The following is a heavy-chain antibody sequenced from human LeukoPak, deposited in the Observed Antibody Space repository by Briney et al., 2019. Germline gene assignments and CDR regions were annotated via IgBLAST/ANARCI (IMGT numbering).Heavy chain of an antibody. J-gene: IGHJ5*02. CDR1: GGSLSSDDFY. Sequence: PSETLSLTCTVSGGSLSSDDFYWSWIRQPPGKGLEWIGYTFYSGSTYYNPSLKSRVTMSLDTSKNQFSLKLSSVTAADTAVYYCARAPFLLDYCSSNKCYPKPNWFDPWGQGTLVTGSS. CDR3: ARAPFLLDYCSSNKCYPKPNWFDP. CDR2: TFYSGST. V-gene: IGHV4-30-4*08. D-gene: IGHD2-2*01.